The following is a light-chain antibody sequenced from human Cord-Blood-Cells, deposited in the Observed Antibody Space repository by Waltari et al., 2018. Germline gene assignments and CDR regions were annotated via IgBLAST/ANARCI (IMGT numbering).Light chain of an antibody. CDR1: AFPKQY. Sequence: SYELTQPPSVSVSPGQTARITCPGAAFPKQYAYWYQQKPGQAPVLVIYKDSERPSGIPERFSGSSSGTTVTLTISGVQAEDEADYYCQSADSSGTWVFGGGTKLTVL. V-gene: IGLV3-25*03. CDR3: QSADSSGTWV. CDR2: KDS. J-gene: IGLJ3*02.